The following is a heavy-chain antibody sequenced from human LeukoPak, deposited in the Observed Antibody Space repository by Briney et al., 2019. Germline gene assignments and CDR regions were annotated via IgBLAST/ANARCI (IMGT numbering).Heavy chain of an antibody. Sequence: GASVKVSCKASGFTLGNYDINWVRQAPGQGLEWMGWLNPKSGDTGYAQKFQGRVAMTRNTSITTAYMELTSLTSEDTAVYYCARGTALSSPLEYWGQGTLVTVSS. V-gene: IGHV1-8*01. CDR3: ARGTALSSPLEY. CDR2: LNPKSGDT. J-gene: IGHJ4*02. CDR1: GFTLGNYD. D-gene: IGHD2-21*02.